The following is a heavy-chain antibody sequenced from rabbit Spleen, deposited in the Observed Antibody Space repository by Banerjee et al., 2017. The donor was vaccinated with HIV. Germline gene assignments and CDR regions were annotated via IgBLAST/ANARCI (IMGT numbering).Heavy chain of an antibody. CDR3: ARDLVGVIGWNFYL. Sequence: QELLEESGGGLVKPGGSLTLTCKASGFSFSDRDVMCWVRQAPGKGLEWIACINTATGKPVYASWAKGRFTISKTSSTTVTLQMTSLTAADTATYFCARDLVGVIGWNFYLWGPGTLVTVS. CDR1: GFSFSDRDV. CDR2: INTATGKP. V-gene: IGHV1S45*01. J-gene: IGHJ4*01. D-gene: IGHD1-1*01.